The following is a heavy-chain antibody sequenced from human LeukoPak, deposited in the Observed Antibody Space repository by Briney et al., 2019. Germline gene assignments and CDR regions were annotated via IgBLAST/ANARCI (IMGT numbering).Heavy chain of an antibody. CDR2: ISYDGSNK. J-gene: IGHJ4*02. D-gene: IGHD2-21*01. Sequence: GGSLRLSCAASGFTFSSYAMHWVRQAPGKGLEWVAVISYDGSNKYYADSVKGRFTISRDNSKNTLYLQMNSLRAEDTAVYYCATVEVIDGDYWGQGTLVTVSS. CDR1: GFTFSSYA. V-gene: IGHV3-30-3*01. CDR3: ATVEVIDGDY.